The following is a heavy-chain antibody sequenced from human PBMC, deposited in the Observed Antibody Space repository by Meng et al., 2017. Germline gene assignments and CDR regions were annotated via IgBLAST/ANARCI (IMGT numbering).Heavy chain of an antibody. CDR2: IWYDGSNK. J-gene: IGHJ6*02. V-gene: IGHV3-33*01. Sequence: GESLKISCAASGFTFSSYGMHWVRQAPGKGLEWVAVIWYDGSNKYYADSVKGRFTISRDNSKNTLYLQMSSLRAEDTAVYYCARMYYYGSGKYYYYYGMDVWGQGTTVTVSS. D-gene: IGHD3-10*01. CDR3: ARMYYYGSGKYYYYYGMDV. CDR1: GFTFSSYG.